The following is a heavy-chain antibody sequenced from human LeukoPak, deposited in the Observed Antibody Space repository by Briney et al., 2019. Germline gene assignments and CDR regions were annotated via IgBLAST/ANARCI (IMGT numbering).Heavy chain of an antibody. CDR1: GGTFSSYA. Sequence: ASVKVSCKASGGTFSSYAISWVRQAPGQGLEWMGRIIPILGIANYAQKFQGRVTITADKSTSTAYMELSSLRSEDTAVYYCARADFCSGPINYWGQGTLVTVSS. D-gene: IGHD3-3*01. J-gene: IGHJ4*02. CDR2: IIPILGIA. V-gene: IGHV1-69*04. CDR3: ARADFCSGPINY.